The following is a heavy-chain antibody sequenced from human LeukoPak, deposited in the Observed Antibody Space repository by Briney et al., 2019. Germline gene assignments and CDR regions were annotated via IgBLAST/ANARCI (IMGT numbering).Heavy chain of an antibody. J-gene: IGHJ6*02. CDR3: ARDSSPRVYGSGSYYTIYYYGMDV. CDR2: ISSSSSTI. Sequence: GGSLRLSCAASGFTFSSYSTNWVRQAPGRGLEWVSFISSSSSTIYYADSVKGRFTISRDNAKNSLYLQMNSLRAEDTAVYYCARDSSPRVYGSGSYYTIYYYGMDVWGQGTTVTVSS. V-gene: IGHV3-48*04. CDR1: GFTFSSYS. D-gene: IGHD3-10*01.